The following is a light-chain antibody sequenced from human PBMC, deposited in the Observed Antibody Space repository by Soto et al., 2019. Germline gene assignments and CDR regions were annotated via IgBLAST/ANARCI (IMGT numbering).Light chain of an antibody. J-gene: IGKJ1*01. CDR3: QQYASSPRT. V-gene: IGKV3-20*01. CDR1: QSFTTSQ. Sequence: EIVLTQSPGTLSLSPGERATLFCRASQSFTTSQLAWYQQRPGQAPRVLIFGASRRATGIPDRSSGSGSGTDFTLTISRLEPEDSAVYYCQQYASSPRTFGQGTKVDIK. CDR2: GAS.